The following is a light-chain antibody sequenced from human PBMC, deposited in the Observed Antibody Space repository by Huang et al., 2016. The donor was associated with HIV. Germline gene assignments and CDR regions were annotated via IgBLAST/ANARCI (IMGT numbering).Light chain of an antibody. CDR2: RAA. Sequence: DIVMTQSPDSLAVSLGERATINCKSSQTILHDSDSRNYLAWDQQKPGQPPKLLIRRAAIRKSGGPDRFIGSGSGTEVTLPISSLQAEDVAVYYGQQYYSSPFTFGPGTNVDI. V-gene: IGKV4-1*01. CDR1: QTILHDSDSRNY. J-gene: IGKJ3*01. CDR3: QQYYSSPFT.